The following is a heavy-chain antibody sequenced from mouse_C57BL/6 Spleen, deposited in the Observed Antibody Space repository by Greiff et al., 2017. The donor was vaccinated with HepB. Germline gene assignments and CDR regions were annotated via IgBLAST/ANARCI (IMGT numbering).Heavy chain of an antibody. CDR1: GFSFNTYA. J-gene: IGHJ2*01. D-gene: IGHD2-2*01. Sequence: EVQLVESGGGLVQPKGSLKLSCAASGFSFNTYAMNWVRQAPGKGLEWVARIRSKSNNYATYYADSVKDRFTISRDDSESMLYLQMNNLKTEDTAMYYCVRDVYADYFDYWGQGTTLTVSS. CDR3: VRDVYADYFDY. V-gene: IGHV10-1*01. CDR2: IRSKSNNYAT.